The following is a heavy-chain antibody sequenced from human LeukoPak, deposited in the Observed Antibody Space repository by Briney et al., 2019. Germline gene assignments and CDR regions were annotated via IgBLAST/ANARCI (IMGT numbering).Heavy chain of an antibody. J-gene: IGHJ4*02. CDR1: GFAFSNYW. CDR2: IISDGSST. V-gene: IGHV3-74*01. CDR3: ARDGSLPDY. Sequence: PGGSLRLSCAASGFAFSNYWMHWVRQTPGKGLVWVSRIISDGSSTSYADSVKGRFTISRDNAKNTLYLQMNSLRAEDTAVYYCARDGSLPDYWGQGTLVIVSS.